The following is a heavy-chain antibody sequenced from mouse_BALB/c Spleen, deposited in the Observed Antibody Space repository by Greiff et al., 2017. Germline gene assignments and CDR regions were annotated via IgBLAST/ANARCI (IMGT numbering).Heavy chain of an antibody. CDR2: ISSGGSYT. J-gene: IGHJ2*01. V-gene: IGHV5-9-3*01. D-gene: IGHD1-2*01. CDR3: ATRNSGYALFDY. Sequence: EVQLVESGGGLVKPGGSLKLSYAASGFTFSSYAMSWVRQTPEKRLEWVATISSGGSYTYYPDSVKGRFTISRDNAKNTLYLQMSSLRSEDTAMYYCATRNSGYALFDYWGQGTTLTVSS. CDR1: GFTFSSYA.